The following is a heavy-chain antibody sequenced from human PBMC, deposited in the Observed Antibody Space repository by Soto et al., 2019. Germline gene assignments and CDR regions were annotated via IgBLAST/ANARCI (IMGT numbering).Heavy chain of an antibody. CDR1: GFTFSSYG. J-gene: IGHJ4*02. Sequence: PGGSLRLSCAASGFTFSSYGMHWVRQAPGKGLEWVAVIWYDGSNKYYADSVKGRFTISRDNSKNTLYLQMNSLRAEDTAVYYCARDRIGSSSSFDYWGQGTLVTVSS. D-gene: IGHD6-6*01. CDR2: IWYDGSNK. V-gene: IGHV3-33*01. CDR3: ARDRIGSSSSFDY.